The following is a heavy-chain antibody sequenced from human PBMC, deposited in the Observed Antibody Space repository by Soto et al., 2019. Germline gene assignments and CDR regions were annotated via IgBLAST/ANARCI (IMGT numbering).Heavy chain of an antibody. Sequence: GGSLRLSCAASGFTFSSYAMSWVRQAPGKGLEWVSAISGSGGSTYYADSVKGRFTISRDNSKNTLYLQMNSLRAEDTAVYYCAKDLGYCSSTSCSPFDYWGQGTLVTVSS. CDR2: ISGSGGST. D-gene: IGHD2-2*01. V-gene: IGHV3-23*01. CDR1: GFTFSSYA. CDR3: AKDLGYCSSTSCSPFDY. J-gene: IGHJ4*02.